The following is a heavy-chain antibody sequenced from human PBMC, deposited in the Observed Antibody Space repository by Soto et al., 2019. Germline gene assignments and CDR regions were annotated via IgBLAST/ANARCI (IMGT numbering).Heavy chain of an antibody. V-gene: IGHV4-59*01. Sequence: SSETLSLTCTVSGGSISSYYWSWIRQPPGKGLEWIGYIYYSGSTNYNPSLKSRVTISVDTSKNQFSLKLSSVTAADTAVYYCARVAAGASFDYWGQGTLVTVSS. J-gene: IGHJ4*02. CDR1: GGSISSYY. CDR2: IYYSGST. CDR3: ARVAAGASFDY. D-gene: IGHD6-13*01.